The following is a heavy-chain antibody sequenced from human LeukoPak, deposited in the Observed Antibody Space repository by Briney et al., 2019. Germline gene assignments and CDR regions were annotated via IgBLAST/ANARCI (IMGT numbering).Heavy chain of an antibody. J-gene: IGHJ4*02. D-gene: IGHD6-13*01. CDR2: INPNSGGT. CDR1: GYTFTSYG. V-gene: IGHV1-2*02. Sequence: ASVKVSCKTSGYTFTSYGISWVRQAPGQGLEWMGWINPNSGGTNYAQKFQGRVTMTRDTSISTAYMELSRLRSDDTAVYYCARDDSVRSSWSSFDYWGQGTLVTVSS. CDR3: ARDDSVRSSWSSFDY.